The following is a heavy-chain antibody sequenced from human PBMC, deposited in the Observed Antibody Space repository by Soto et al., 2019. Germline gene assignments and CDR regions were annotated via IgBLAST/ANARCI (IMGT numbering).Heavy chain of an antibody. CDR2: ISSSSSII. V-gene: IGHV3-48*01. J-gene: IGHJ4*02. CDR1: GFTFSSYS. D-gene: IGHD2-21*02. CDR3: ARFRGSDSHLGLIDY. Sequence: EVQLVESGGGLVPPGGSLRLSCAASGFTFSSYSMNWVRQAPGKGLEWISYISSSSSIIFYGDSVKGRFTISRDNAKNSLFLQMNSLRAEDTALYFCARFRGSDSHLGLIDYWGQGTLVTVSS.